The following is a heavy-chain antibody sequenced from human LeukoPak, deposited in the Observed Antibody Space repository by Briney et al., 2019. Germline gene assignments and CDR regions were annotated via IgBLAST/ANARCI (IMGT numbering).Heavy chain of an antibody. J-gene: IGHJ6*02. D-gene: IGHD5-18*01. V-gene: IGHV4-30-2*01. CDR1: GGSISSGGYS. Sequence: SETLSLTCAVSGGSISSGGYSWNWIRQPPGKGLEWIGNIHFSGSTYYNPSLKSRVTISVDTSKNQFSLNLSSVTAADTAVYYCARDVGYKYGVYYYYAMDVWGQGTTVTVSS. CDR2: IHFSGST. CDR3: ARDVGYKYGVYYYYAMDV.